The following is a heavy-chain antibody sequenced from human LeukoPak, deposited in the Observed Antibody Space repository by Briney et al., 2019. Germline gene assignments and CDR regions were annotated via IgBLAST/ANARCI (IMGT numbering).Heavy chain of an antibody. J-gene: IGHJ4*02. CDR3: AAYYYGSGSFIKNPPGY. CDR2: ISYDGSNK. CDR1: GFTFSSYG. V-gene: IGHV3-30*03. D-gene: IGHD3-10*01. Sequence: PGGSLRLSCAASGFTFSSYGMHWVRQAPGKGLGWVAVISYDGSNKYYADSVKGRFTISRDNAKNSLYLQMNSLRAEDTAVYYCAAYYYGSGSFIKNPPGYWGQGTLVTVSS.